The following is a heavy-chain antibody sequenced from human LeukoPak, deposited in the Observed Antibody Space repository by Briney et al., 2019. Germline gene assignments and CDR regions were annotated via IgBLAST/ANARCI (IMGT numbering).Heavy chain of an antibody. J-gene: IGHJ3*02. Sequence: GGSLRLSCAASGLTVSSNYMSWVRQAPGMGLEWVSVIYSGGSTYYADSVKGRFTISRDNSKNTLYLQMNSLRVEDTAVYYCARDGRSYGGWFDIWGQGTMVTVSS. CDR2: IYSGGST. V-gene: IGHV3-53*01. D-gene: IGHD4-23*01. CDR1: GLTVSSNY. CDR3: ARDGRSYGGWFDI.